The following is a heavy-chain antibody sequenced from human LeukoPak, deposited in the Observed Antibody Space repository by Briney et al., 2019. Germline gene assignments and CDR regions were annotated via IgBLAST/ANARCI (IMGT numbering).Heavy chain of an antibody. Sequence: ASVKVSCTASLYTFTSYYMHSVGQSPGQEGEWLGIINPSGDSTSYAQNFQGRVTMTTNTSTSTVYMELSSLRAEDTAVYYCASDRGRIFGPQYYFDYWGQGTLVTVSS. CDR2: INPSGDST. J-gene: IGHJ4*02. V-gene: IGHV1-46*01. D-gene: IGHD3-3*02. CDR3: ASDRGRIFGPQYYFDY. CDR1: LYTFTSYY.